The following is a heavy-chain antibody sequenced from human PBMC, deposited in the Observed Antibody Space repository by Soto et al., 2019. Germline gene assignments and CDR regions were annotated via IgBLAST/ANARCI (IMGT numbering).Heavy chain of an antibody. D-gene: IGHD2-2*01. CDR3: ARDRGYCSSTSCYADAFDI. CDR2: IKQDGSEK. Sequence: GGSLRLSCAASGFTFSTYWMSWVRQAPGKGLEWVANIKQDGSEKYYVDSVKGRFTISRDNAKNSLYLQMNSLRAEDTAVYYCARDRGYCSSTSCYADAFDIWGQGTMVTVSS. V-gene: IGHV3-7*01. J-gene: IGHJ3*02. CDR1: GFTFSTYW.